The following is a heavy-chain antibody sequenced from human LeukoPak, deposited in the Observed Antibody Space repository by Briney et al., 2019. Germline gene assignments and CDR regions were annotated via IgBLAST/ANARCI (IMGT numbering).Heavy chain of an antibody. D-gene: IGHD3-10*01. CDR3: ARAFRGGSGSYFFDY. J-gene: IGHJ4*02. CDR2: MNPNSGNT. Sequence: ASVKVSFKSSVYTFTIYDINWVRQAPGQGLEWMGWMNPNSGNTGYAQKFQGRVTMTRNTSISTAYMELSSLRSEDTAVYYCARAFRGGSGSYFFDYWGQGTLVTVSS. V-gene: IGHV1-8*01. CDR1: VYTFTIYD.